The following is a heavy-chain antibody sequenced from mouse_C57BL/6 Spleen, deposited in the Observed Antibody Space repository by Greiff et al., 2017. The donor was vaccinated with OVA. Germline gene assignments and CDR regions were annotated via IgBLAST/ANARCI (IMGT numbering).Heavy chain of an antibody. V-gene: IGHV1-54*01. D-gene: IGHD2-3*01. CDR3: ARRWLLKDYYAMDD. CDR2: INPGSGGT. J-gene: IGHJ4*01. Sequence: QVQLQQSGAELVRPGTSVKVSCKASGYAFTNYLIEWVKQRPGQGLEWIGVINPGSGGTNYNEKFKGKATLTADKSSSTAYMQLSSLTSEDSAVYFCARRWLLKDYYAMDDWGQGTSVTVSS. CDR1: GYAFTNYL.